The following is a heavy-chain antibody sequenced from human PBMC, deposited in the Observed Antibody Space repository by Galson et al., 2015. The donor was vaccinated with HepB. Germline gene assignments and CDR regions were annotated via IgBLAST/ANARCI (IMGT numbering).Heavy chain of an antibody. Sequence: SVKVSCKASGFTFTSSALQWVRQARGQRLEWIGWIVVGSGNTNYAQKFQERVTITRDMSTSTAYMELSSLRSEDTAVYYCAAATLYYYDSSGYPELGAFDIWGQGTMVTVSS. CDR2: IVVGSGNT. CDR3: AAATLYYYDSSGYPELGAFDI. D-gene: IGHD3-22*01. CDR1: GFTFTSSA. J-gene: IGHJ3*02. V-gene: IGHV1-58*01.